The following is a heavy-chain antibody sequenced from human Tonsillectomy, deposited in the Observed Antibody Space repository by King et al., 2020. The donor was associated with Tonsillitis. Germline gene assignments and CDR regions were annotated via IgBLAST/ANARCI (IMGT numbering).Heavy chain of an antibody. CDR2: INHDGTAE. CDR3: ARPEGGDSGVGYRY. CDR1: GFSFSGYW. J-gene: IGHJ4*02. V-gene: IGHV3-7*03. Sequence: VQLVESGGDLVQPGGSLRISCAASGFSFSGYWMSWVRQAPGKGLEWVANINHDGTAEYYVDSVKGRFSISRVNAKNSLYLHMNSLRAEDTALYYCARPEGGDSGVGYRYWGQGTLVTVSS. D-gene: IGHD2-21*02.